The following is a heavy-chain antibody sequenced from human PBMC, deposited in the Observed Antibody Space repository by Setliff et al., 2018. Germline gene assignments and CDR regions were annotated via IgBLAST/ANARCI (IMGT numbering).Heavy chain of an antibody. J-gene: IGHJ6*03. V-gene: IGHV4-59*01. CDR3: ARGCAAGACYSDYYYYMDV. D-gene: IGHD2-15*01. CDR1: SGSIINYY. CDR2: IKYDGTT. Sequence: SETLSLTCTVSSGSIINYYWSWIRQPPGRPLEWIGYIKYDGTTDYNPSLDSRVTMSVDTSKNQFSLKLKSVTAADTAMYYCARGCAAGACYSDYYYYMDVWGNGTTVTVSS.